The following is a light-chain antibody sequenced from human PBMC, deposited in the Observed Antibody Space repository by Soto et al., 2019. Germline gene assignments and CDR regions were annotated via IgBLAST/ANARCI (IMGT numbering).Light chain of an antibody. J-gene: IGLJ1*01. CDR1: SSDIGAYNY. CDR3: SSFTSSTTRV. Sequence: QSALPQPASVSGSPGQSITISCTGTSSDIGAYNYVSWYQQHPGKAPKLMIFEVSNRPSGISHRFSGSKAGNTAALTSSGLQAEDDADYYCSSFTSSTTRVVGIGTKVTV. V-gene: IGLV2-14*01. CDR2: EVS.